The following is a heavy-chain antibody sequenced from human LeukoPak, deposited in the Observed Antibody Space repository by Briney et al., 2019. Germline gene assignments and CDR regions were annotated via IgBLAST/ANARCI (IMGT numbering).Heavy chain of an antibody. Sequence: GGSLRLSCAASGFTFSNYAMSWVRQAPGKGLEWVSTISGSGGTTYYADSVKGRFTISRDNSKNTLYLQMNSLRAEDTAVYYCAKEWGYGTNWLDPWGQGTLVTVSS. CDR2: ISGSGGTT. D-gene: IGHD5-12*01. V-gene: IGHV3-23*01. J-gene: IGHJ5*01. CDR1: GFTFSNYA. CDR3: AKEWGYGTNWLDP.